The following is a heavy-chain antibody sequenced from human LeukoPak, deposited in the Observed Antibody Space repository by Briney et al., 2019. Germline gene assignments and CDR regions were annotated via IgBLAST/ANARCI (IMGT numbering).Heavy chain of an antibody. CDR2: MSSISTYI. CDR3: ARDIVVVVVANDYYTLDV. Sequence: GGSLRLSCADSEVTFSSYRMTWGRQAPGKGVEGGSSMSSISTYIYYAESVKGRFTISRDNSKNTLYLQMNSLRIEDTAVYYCARDIVVVVVANDYYTLDVWGQGTTVTVSS. J-gene: IGHJ6*02. D-gene: IGHD2-15*01. V-gene: IGHV3-21*01. CDR1: EVTFSSYR.